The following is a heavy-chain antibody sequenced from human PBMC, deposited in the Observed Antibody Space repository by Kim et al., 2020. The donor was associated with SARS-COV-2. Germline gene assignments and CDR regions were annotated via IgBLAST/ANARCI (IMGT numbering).Heavy chain of an antibody. CDR3: ARVGYSYGYGFDY. J-gene: IGHJ4*02. V-gene: IGHV3-21*01. Sequence: YADSVKGRFTISRDNAKNSLYLQMNSLRAEDTAVYYCARVGYSYGYGFDYWGQGTLVTVSS. D-gene: IGHD5-18*01.